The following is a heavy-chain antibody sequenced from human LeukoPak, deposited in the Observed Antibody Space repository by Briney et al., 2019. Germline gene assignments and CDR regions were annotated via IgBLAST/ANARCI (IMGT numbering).Heavy chain of an antibody. CDR1: GFTFSSYG. V-gene: IGHV3-33*06. CDR2: IWYDGSNK. J-gene: IGHJ3*02. CDR3: AKGRVPAPNAAFDI. D-gene: IGHD2-2*01. Sequence: PGGSLRLSCAASGFTFSSYGMHWVRQAPGKGLEWVAVIWYDGSNKYYADSVKGRFTISRDNSKNKLHLQMNSLRAEDRAVYYCAKGRVPAPNAAFDIWGQGTMVSVSS.